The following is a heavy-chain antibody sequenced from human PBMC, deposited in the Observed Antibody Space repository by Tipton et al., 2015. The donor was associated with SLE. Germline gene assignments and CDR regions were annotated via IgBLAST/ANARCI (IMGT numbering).Heavy chain of an antibody. V-gene: IGHV4-39*07. CDR1: GGSISTGAYY. Sequence: LRLSCTVSGGSISTGAYYWGWIRQPPGKGMEWIGSMHHGGGTFCSPSLKSRVTISLDTSMNQFSLKLSSVTAAGTAVYYCARDARYSSRRDFDSWGQGTLVTVSS. J-gene: IGHJ4*02. CDR3: ARDARYSSRRDFDS. CDR2: MHHGGGT. D-gene: IGHD6-13*01.